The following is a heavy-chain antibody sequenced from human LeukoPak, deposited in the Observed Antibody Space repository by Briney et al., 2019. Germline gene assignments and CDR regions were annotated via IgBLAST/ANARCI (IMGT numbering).Heavy chain of an antibody. Sequence: PSETLSLTCAVSGYSISSGYYWGWIRQPPGKGLEWIGSIYHTGSTYFNPSLKSRVTIPVDTSKNQFSLKLNSMTAADTAVYFCARGSGSGNYVLDYWGQGTLVTVSS. CDR1: GYSISSGYY. D-gene: IGHD3-10*01. CDR3: ARGSGSGNYVLDY. J-gene: IGHJ4*02. V-gene: IGHV4-38-2*01. CDR2: IYHTGST.